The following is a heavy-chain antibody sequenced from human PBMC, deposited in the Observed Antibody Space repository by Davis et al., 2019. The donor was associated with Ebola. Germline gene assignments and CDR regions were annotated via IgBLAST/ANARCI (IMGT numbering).Heavy chain of an antibody. CDR1: GGTFSSYA. J-gene: IGHJ5*02. V-gene: IGHV1-69*04. CDR2: IIPILGIA. D-gene: IGHD2-21*02. Sequence: AASVKVSCRASGGTFSSYAISWVRQAPGQGLEWMGRIIPILGIANYAQKFQGRVTITADKSTSTAYMELSSLRSEDTAVYYCARGVYCGGDCPYNWFDPWGQGTLVTVSS. CDR3: ARGVYCGGDCPYNWFDP.